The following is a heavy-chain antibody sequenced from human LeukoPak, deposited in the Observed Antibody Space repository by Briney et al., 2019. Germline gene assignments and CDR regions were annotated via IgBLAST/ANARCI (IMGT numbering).Heavy chain of an antibody. Sequence: AGGSLRLSCAASGFTFSSYAMSWVCQAPGKGLEWVSAISGSGGSTYYADSVKGRFTISRDNSKNTLYLQMNSLRAEDTAVYYCAKDPWLTSEYFQHWGQGTLVTVSS. CDR1: GFTFSSYA. J-gene: IGHJ1*01. V-gene: IGHV3-23*01. CDR3: AKDPWLTSEYFQH. D-gene: IGHD6-19*01. CDR2: ISGSGGST.